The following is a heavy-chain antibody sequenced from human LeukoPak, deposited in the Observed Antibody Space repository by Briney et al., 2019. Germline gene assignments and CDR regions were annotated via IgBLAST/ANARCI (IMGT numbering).Heavy chain of an antibody. J-gene: IGHJ3*02. Sequence: ASVKVSCKASGGTFSSYAISWVRQAPGQGLEWMGGIIPIFGTANYAQKFQGRVTITADESTSTAYMELSSLRSEDTAVYYCASDDYGDLRTTGAFDIWGQGTMVTVSS. D-gene: IGHD4-17*01. V-gene: IGHV1-69*13. CDR3: ASDDYGDLRTTGAFDI. CDR2: IIPIFGTA. CDR1: GGTFSSYA.